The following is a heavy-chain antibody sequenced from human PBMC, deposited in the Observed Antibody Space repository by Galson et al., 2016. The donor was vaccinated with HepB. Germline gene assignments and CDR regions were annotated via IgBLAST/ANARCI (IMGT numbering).Heavy chain of an antibody. CDR2: INAVNGNT. Sequence: SVKVSCKASGYTFTSYAIHWVRQAPGQRLEWMGWINAVNGNTKYSQKFQDRVTITRDISATTAYMELSSLRSEDTAVYYCARADDFLWGYEYYYYCGMDVWGQGTTVTVSS. D-gene: IGHD3-3*01. J-gene: IGHJ6*02. CDR1: GYTFTSYA. V-gene: IGHV1-3*01. CDR3: ARADDFLWGYEYYYYCGMDV.